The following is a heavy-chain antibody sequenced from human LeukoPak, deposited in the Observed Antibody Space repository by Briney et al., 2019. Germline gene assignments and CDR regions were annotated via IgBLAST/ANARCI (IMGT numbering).Heavy chain of an antibody. Sequence: GGSLRLSCAASGFTLSNYGMHWVRQAPGEGLEWVAVIWYDGSNKYYEDSVKGRFTISRDNSKNTLYLQMNSLRVEDTVMYYCARGRVGLDIWGQGTMVIVSA. J-gene: IGHJ3*02. CDR2: IWYDGSNK. CDR1: GFTLSNYG. V-gene: IGHV3-33*01. CDR3: ARGRVGLDI.